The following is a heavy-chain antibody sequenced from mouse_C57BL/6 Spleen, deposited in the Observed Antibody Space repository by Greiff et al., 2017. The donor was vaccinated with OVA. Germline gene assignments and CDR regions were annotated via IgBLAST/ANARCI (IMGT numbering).Heavy chain of an antibody. J-gene: IGHJ1*03. CDR3: VRGGRWYFDV. CDR2: IRSKSNNYAT. Sequence: EVNLVESGGGLVQPKGSLKLSCAASGFSFNTYAMNWVRQAPGKGLEWVARIRSKSNNYATYYADSVKDRFTISRDDSESMLYLQMNNLKTEDTAMYYCVRGGRWYFDVWGTGTTVTVSS. CDR1: GFSFNTYA. V-gene: IGHV10-1*01. D-gene: IGHD1-1*02.